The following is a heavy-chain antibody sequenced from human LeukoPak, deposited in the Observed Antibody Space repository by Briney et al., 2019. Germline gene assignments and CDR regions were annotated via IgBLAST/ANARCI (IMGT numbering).Heavy chain of an antibody. CDR2: VYHGGSS. Sequence: SQTLSLTCTVSGYSMSSGFYWGWIRQPPGKGLEWIGNVYHGGSSYYNPSLKSRVTISVDTSKNQFSLNLYSVTAADTAVYYCARRVGTSDCFDYWGQGTLVTVSS. J-gene: IGHJ4*02. CDR3: ARRVGTSDCFDY. D-gene: IGHD2-21*02. V-gene: IGHV4-38-2*02. CDR1: GYSMSSGFY.